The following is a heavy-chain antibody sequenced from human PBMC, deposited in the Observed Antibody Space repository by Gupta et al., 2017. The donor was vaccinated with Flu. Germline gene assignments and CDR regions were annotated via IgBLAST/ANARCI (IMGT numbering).Heavy chain of an antibody. CDR1: GGSISSGNYY. Sequence: QVQLQESGPGLVKPSQTLSLTCTVSGGSISSGNYYWSCIRQHPRTGLEWSGYIYYSGSTDYSPSLKSRVTITVDTSNNQFSLRLTAVTAADTAVYYCASFRCNYGSCYPDHWGQGTLVTVSS. J-gene: IGHJ5*02. D-gene: IGHD2-15*01. V-gene: IGHV4-31*03. CDR2: IYYSGST. CDR3: ASFRCNYGSCYPDH.